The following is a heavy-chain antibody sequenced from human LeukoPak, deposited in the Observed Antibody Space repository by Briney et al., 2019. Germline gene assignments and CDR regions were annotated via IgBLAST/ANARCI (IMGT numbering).Heavy chain of an antibody. D-gene: IGHD1-26*01. CDR1: GYSISSGYY. CDR2: IYHSGST. J-gene: IGHJ4*02. V-gene: IGHV4-38-2*01. CDR3: ARLSGTYFTLDY. Sequence: SETLSLTCAVSGYSISSGYYWGWIRQPPGKGLESIGTIYHSGSTYYNPSLKSRVTISVDTSKNQFSLKLSSVTAADTAVYYCARLSGTYFTLDYWGQGTLVTVSS.